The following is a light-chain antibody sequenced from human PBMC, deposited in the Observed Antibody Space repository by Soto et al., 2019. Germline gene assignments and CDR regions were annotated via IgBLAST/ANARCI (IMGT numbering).Light chain of an antibody. CDR2: DAS. J-gene: IGKJ4*01. V-gene: IGKV3-11*01. CDR1: QSVSKY. CDR3: QQRSNWPPIT. Sequence: EIVLTQSPATLSLSPGERATLSCRASQSVSKYLAWYQQKPGQAPRLLIHDASNRATGIPARFSGSGSGTEVTLIISSLQAEDVVVYYCQQRSNWPPITFGGGTKVEIK.